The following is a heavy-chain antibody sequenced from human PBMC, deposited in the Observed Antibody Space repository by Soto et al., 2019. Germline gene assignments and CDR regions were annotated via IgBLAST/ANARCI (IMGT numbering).Heavy chain of an antibody. Sequence: PGGSLRLSCVGSGFTFNTFAMSWLRQAPGNGLEWVATVSGSSHPTYAESVKGRFTISRDNSKTTVSLQMNNLRGEDTAVYYCAKGVYYDSRGHYYNDYWGRAPRSPSPQ. J-gene: IGHJ4*02. CDR2: VSGSSHPT. CDR3: AKGVYYDSRGHYYNDY. CDR1: GFTFNTFA. D-gene: IGHD3-9*01. V-gene: IGHV3-23*01.